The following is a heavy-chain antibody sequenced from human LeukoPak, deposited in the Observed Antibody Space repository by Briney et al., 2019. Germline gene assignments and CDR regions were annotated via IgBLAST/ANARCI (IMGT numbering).Heavy chain of an antibody. CDR2: IRSKANSSAS. J-gene: IGHJ4*02. CDR1: GFTFSGSA. Sequence: QPGGSLKLSCAASGFTFSGSAMHWVRQASGKGLEWVGRIRSKANSSASAYSASVKGRITISRDDSKNTAYLQMNSLKTEDTAVYYCTTFPGRYCSSTSCEGIYFDYWGQGTLVTVSS. V-gene: IGHV3-73*01. CDR3: TTFPGRYCSSTSCEGIYFDY. D-gene: IGHD2-2*01.